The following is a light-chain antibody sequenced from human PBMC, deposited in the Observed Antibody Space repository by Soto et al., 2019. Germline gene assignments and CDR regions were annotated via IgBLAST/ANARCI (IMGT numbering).Light chain of an antibody. CDR2: GAS. CDR3: QQSSSSPIT. J-gene: IGKJ1*01. CDR1: QSVSSY. V-gene: IGKV3-11*01. Sequence: EIVLTQSPATLSLSPGERATLSCRASQSVSSYLAWYQQKPGQAPRLLIYGASTRATGIPARFSGSGSGTEFTLTISRLEAEDFAVYYCQQSSSSPITFGQGTKVDIK.